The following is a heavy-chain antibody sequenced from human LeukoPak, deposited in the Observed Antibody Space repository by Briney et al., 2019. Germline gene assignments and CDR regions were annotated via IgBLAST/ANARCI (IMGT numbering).Heavy chain of an antibody. CDR1: GYTFTGYY. CDR3: ARGLDSSGWYSAWFDP. V-gene: IGHV1-2*02. Sequence: GASVKVSCKASGYTFTGYYMHWVRQAPGQGLEWMGWINPNSGGTNYAQKFQGRVTMTRDTSISTAYMELSRLRSDDTAVYYCARGLDSSGWYSAWFDPWGQGTLVTVSS. D-gene: IGHD6-19*01. J-gene: IGHJ5*02. CDR2: INPNSGGT.